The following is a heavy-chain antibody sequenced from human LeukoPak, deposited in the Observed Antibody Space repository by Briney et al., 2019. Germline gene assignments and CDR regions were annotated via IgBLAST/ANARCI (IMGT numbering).Heavy chain of an antibody. CDR3: AKDYKSHLSGWFDP. D-gene: IGHD3-10*01. V-gene: IGHV3-9*01. J-gene: IGHJ5*02. CDR2: ISWNSGSI. Sequence: GGSLRLSCAASGFTFDDYAMHWVRQAPGKGLEWVSGISWNSGSIGYADSVKGRFTISRDNAKNSLYLQMNSLRAEDTALYYCAKDYKSHLSGWFDPWGQGTLVTVSS. CDR1: GFTFDDYA.